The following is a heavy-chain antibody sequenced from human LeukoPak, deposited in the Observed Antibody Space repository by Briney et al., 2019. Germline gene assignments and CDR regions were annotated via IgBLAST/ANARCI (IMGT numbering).Heavy chain of an antibody. J-gene: IGHJ6*02. CDR1: GGTFIIYA. CDR2: IIPILGIA. D-gene: IGHD2-2*01. CDR3: ARGSRGYCSSTSCYGYYYYGMDV. V-gene: IGHV1-69*04. Sequence: SVSVSFKASGGTFIIYAISGVRQAPGQGLEWVGRIIPILGIANYAQKFQGRVTITADKSTSTAYMELSSLRSEDTAVYYCARGSRGYCSSTSCYGYYYYGMDVWGQGTTVTVSS.